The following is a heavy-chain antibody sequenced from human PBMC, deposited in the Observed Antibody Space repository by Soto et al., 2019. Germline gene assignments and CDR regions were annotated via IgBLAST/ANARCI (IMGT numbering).Heavy chain of an antibody. CDR1: GYTFSSYD. Sequence: ASVKVSCKASGYTFSSYDINWVRQATGQGLEWMGWMNPNSGNTGYAQKFQGRVTMTRNTSITTAYMELSSLRSEDTAVYYCVRGTPQGWYGVVYWGQGTLVTVSS. V-gene: IGHV1-8*01. J-gene: IGHJ4*02. D-gene: IGHD3-10*01. CDR2: MNPNSGNT. CDR3: VRGTPQGWYGVVY.